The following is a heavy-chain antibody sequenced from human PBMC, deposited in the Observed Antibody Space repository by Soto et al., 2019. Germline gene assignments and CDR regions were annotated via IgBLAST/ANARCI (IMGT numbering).Heavy chain of an antibody. J-gene: IGHJ4*02. CDR1: GYSFTSYW. D-gene: IGHD2-21*02. Sequence: PGESLKISCKGSGYSFTSYWIGWVRQMPGKGLEWMGIIYPGDSDTRYSPSFQGQVTISADKSISTAYLQWSSLKASDTAMYYCARRAYCGGDCYALFDYWGQGTLVTVSS. V-gene: IGHV5-51*01. CDR2: IYPGDSDT. CDR3: ARRAYCGGDCYALFDY.